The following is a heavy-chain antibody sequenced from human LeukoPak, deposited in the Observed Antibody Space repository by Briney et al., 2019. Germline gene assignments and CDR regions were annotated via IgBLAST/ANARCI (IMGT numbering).Heavy chain of an antibody. CDR1: GCSISSYY. D-gene: IGHD3-22*01. Sequence: PSETLSLTCTVSGCSISSYYWSWIRQPPGKGLEWIGRIYTSGSTNYNPSLKSRVTTSVNTSKNHFFLKLSSVTAADTAVYYVWRDILANYYDSSGYDIWGQGTMVTVSS. V-gene: IGHV4-4*07. CDR2: IYTSGST. J-gene: IGHJ3*02. CDR3: WRDILANYYDSSGYDI.